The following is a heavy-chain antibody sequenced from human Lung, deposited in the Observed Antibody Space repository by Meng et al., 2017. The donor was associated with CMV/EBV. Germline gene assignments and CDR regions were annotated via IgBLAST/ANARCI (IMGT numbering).Heavy chain of an antibody. J-gene: IGHJ4*02. CDR2: ISYDGTNE. CDR1: GFTFTNYA. V-gene: IGHV3-30*04. CDR3: ASDYGSGNSRNFYFDY. D-gene: IGHD3-10*01. Sequence: GGSLRLXXAASGFTFTNYAMHWVRQAPGKGLEWVALISYDGTNENYADSVKGRFTISRDNSKNSLYLQMNSLRAEDTAMYYCASDYGSGNSRNFYFDYWGRG.